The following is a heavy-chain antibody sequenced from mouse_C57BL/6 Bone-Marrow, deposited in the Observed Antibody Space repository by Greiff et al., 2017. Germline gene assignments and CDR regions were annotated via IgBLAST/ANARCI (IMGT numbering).Heavy chain of an antibody. J-gene: IGHJ2*01. Sequence: VQLQQSGAELVRPGASVKLSCTASGFNIKDDYMHWVKQRPEQGLEWIGWIDPENGDTEYASKFQGKATITADTSSNTAYQQLSSLTSEDTAVYYCTTITTVVAYYFDYWGQGTTLTVSA. CDR1: GFNIKDDY. V-gene: IGHV14-4*01. CDR3: TTITTVVAYYFDY. CDR2: IDPENGDT. D-gene: IGHD1-1*01.